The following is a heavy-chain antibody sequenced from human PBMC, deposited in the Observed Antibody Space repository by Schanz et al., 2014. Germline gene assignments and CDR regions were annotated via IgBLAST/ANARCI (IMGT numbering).Heavy chain of an antibody. CDR1: GFTMITYA. V-gene: IGHV3-30*04. CDR2: ITYDGSNT. D-gene: IGHD2-2*01. J-gene: IGHJ4*02. Sequence: QVQLVESGGGVVQPGRSLRLSCAASGFTMITYAMHWVRQPPGKGLEWVAIITYDGSNTYHADSVKGRFTISRDNSKNALYLLINSLTAEAAAVYYCLRGDIMVVPVADFWGQGILVTVSS. CDR3: LRGDIMVVPVADF.